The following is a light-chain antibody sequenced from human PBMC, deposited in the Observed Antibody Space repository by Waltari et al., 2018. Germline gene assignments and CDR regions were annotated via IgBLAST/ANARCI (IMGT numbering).Light chain of an antibody. V-gene: IGLV3-19*01. CDR2: GNT. CDR3: NSRDSSGNHLYV. CDR1: SLRSHY. Sequence: SSELTQDPTVSVALGQTVRITCQGDSLRSHYASWYQQRPGQAPLLVIFGNTRRPSGIPDRFSGSTSGNTASLTITGAQAEDEADYYCNSRDSSGNHLYVFGTGTKVTV. J-gene: IGLJ1*01.